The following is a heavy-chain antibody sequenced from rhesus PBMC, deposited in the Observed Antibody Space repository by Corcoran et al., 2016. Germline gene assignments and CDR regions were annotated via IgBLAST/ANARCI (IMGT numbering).Heavy chain of an antibody. CDR2: ISGSGGST. J-gene: IGHJ2*01. V-gene: IGHV4-173*01. CDR3: VHNSGGGWYFDL. CDR1: GGSIRRHY. D-gene: IGHD1-20*01. Sequence: QLQLQESGPGLVKPSETLSLTCAVSGGSIRRHYWSWIRQPPGAGLEWFGRISGSGGSTDYNPSLKSRVTISTDTSKNQFSLKLSSVTAADTAVYYCVHNSGGGWYFDLWGPGTPITISS.